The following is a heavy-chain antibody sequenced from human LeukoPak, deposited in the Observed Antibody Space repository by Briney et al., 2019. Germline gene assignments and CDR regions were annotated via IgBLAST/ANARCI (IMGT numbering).Heavy chain of an antibody. D-gene: IGHD3-22*01. J-gene: IGHJ4*02. Sequence: GGCLRLSCAPPGFTFSDDYVSWIRQAPGKGLEWGSSITSSVRTIYYADSVKGRFTISTEKPKNSLYLQMNSLRAEDTAVYYCARPYHYYYDSSGYIWGQGTLVTVSS. CDR3: ARPYHYYYDSSGYI. CDR1: GFTFSDDY. CDR2: ITSSVRTI. V-gene: IGHV3-11*01.